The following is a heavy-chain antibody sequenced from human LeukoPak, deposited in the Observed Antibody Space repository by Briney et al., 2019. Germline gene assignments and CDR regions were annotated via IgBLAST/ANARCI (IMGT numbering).Heavy chain of an antibody. V-gene: IGHV1-2*02. CDR1: GYTFTGYY. J-gene: IGHJ4*02. CDR3: ARDTPGGDYAFDY. Sequence: ASVKVSCKASGYTFTGYYMHWVRQAPGQGLEWMGWINPNSGGTNYAQKFQGRVTMTRDTSISTAYMELSRLRSDDTAVYYCARDTPGGDYAFDYWGQGTLVTVPS. D-gene: IGHD4-17*01. CDR2: INPNSGGT.